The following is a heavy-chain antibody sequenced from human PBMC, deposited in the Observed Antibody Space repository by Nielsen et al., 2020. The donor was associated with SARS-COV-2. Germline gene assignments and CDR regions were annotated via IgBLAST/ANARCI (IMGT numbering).Heavy chain of an antibody. V-gene: IGHV3-66*01. D-gene: IGHD3-10*01. Sequence: GESLKISCAASGFSVSDNYMTWVRQGPGKGLEWVSVIYSDGNTYYADSVKGRFAISRDSSKNTVHLQMNSLRAEDTAVYYCARGYYGSGIDYWGQGTLVTVSS. J-gene: IGHJ4*02. CDR2: IYSDGNT. CDR3: ARGYYGSGIDY. CDR1: GFSVSDNY.